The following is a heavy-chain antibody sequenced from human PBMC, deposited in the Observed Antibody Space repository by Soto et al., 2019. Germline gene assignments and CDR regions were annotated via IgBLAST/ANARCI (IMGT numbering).Heavy chain of an antibody. D-gene: IGHD2-8*02. J-gene: IGHJ3*02. V-gene: IGHV5-51*01. CDR1: GYNFANFW. CDR3: AAGYSTGLDAFDI. Sequence: GESLKISCKGSGYNFANFWIGWVRQIPGKGLEWMGMIFPGDSDTKNSPSLEGQITMSVDKSDSSAYLQWRSLKASDTAIYYCAAGYSTGLDAFDIWGQGTMVTVS. CDR2: IFPGDSDT.